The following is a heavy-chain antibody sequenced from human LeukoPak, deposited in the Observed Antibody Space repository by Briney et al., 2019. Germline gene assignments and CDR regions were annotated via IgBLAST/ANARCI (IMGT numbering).Heavy chain of an antibody. V-gene: IGHV4-34*01. Sequence: SETLSLTCAVSGGSFSGYYWSWIRQPPGKGLEWIGEINHSGSTNYNPSLKSRVTISVDTSKNQFSLKLSSVTAADTAVYYCARGLRSVVVVAAYFDYWGQGTLVTVSS. CDR3: ARGLRSVVVVAAYFDY. J-gene: IGHJ4*02. D-gene: IGHD2-15*01. CDR1: GGSFSGYY. CDR2: INHSGST.